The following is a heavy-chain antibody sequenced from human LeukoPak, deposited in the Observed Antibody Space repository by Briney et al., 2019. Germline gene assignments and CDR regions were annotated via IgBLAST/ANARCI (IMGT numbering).Heavy chain of an antibody. V-gene: IGHV1-8*01. CDR2: MKPNSGNK. D-gene: IGHD2-15*01. CDR3: ARAPLGWPILDY. J-gene: IGHJ4*02. Sequence: ASVKVSCKASGYTFTSYDINWVRQATGQGLEWVGWMKPNSGNKGYAQKFQGKVTITRNTSVSTAYMELSSLRSEDTAVYYCARAPLGWPILDYWGQGTLVTVSS. CDR1: GYTFTSYD.